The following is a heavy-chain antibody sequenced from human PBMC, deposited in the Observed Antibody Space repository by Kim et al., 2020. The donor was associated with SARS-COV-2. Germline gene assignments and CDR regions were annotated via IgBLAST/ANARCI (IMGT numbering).Heavy chain of an antibody. CDR3: ARETRPGPVFGSPTGFDY. D-gene: IGHD3-10*01. J-gene: IGHJ4*02. V-gene: IGHV3-64*04. Sequence: KGRFTISRDNSKNTLYLQKNRLRLEDTAVYYCARETRPGPVFGSPTGFDYWGQGTLVTVSS.